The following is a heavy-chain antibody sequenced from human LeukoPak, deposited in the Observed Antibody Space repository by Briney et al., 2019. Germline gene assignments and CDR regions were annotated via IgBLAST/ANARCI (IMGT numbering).Heavy chain of an antibody. CDR2: IYYSGRV. D-gene: IGHD5-12*01. CDR3: ARGRNVDIVATMDYYYYMDV. J-gene: IGHJ6*03. V-gene: IGHV4-59*01. CDR1: GGSISSYY. Sequence: SETLSLTCTVSGGSISSYYWSWVRQPPGKGLEWIGYIYYSGRVNYNPSLKSRVTISVDTSKNQFSLKLSSVTAADTAVYYCARGRNVDIVATMDYYYYMDVWGKGTTVTISS.